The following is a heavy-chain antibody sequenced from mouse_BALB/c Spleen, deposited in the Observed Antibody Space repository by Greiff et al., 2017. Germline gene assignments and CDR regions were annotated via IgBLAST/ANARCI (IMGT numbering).Heavy chain of an antibody. CDR2: IYPGDGDT. Sequence: QVQLQQSGAELARPGASVKLSCKASGYTFTSYWMQWVKQRPGQGLEWIGAIYPGDGDTRYTQKFKGKATLTADKSSSTAYMQLSSLASEDSAVYYCAREGDYGYEFAYWGQGTLVTGSA. V-gene: IGHV1-87*01. CDR1: GYTFTSYW. D-gene: IGHD2-2*01. CDR3: AREGDYGYEFAY. J-gene: IGHJ3*01.